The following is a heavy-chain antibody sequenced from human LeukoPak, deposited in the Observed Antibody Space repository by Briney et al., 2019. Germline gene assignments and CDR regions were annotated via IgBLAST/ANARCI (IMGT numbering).Heavy chain of an antibody. J-gene: IGHJ5*02. V-gene: IGHV3-48*01. Sequence: GGSLRLSCAASGFTFSSYSMNWVRQAPGKGLEWVSYISSSSSTIYYADSVKGRFTISRDNSKNTLFLQMNSVRAEDTALYYCAKDPLRGSLRGPVWFDPWGQGTLVTVSS. CDR1: GFTFSSYS. CDR2: ISSSSSTI. CDR3: AKDPLRGSLRGPVWFDP. D-gene: IGHD3-10*01.